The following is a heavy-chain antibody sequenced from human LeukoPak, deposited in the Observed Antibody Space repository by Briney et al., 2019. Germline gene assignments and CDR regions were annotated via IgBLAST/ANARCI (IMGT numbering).Heavy chain of an antibody. CDR3: ARVARGRDNSGYYWSWFDP. Sequence: ASVKVSCEAPGYTFTGYYIHWVRQAPGQGLECMGWINPNTGGANYVQKFQGRVTMTRDTSISTAYMELSRLTSDDTAVYYCARVARGRDNSGYYWSWFDPWGQGTLVTVSS. J-gene: IGHJ5*02. V-gene: IGHV1-2*02. CDR1: GYTFTGYY. D-gene: IGHD3-22*01. CDR2: INPNTGGA.